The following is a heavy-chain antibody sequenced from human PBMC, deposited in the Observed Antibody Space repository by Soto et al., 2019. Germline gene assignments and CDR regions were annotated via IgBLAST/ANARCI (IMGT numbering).Heavy chain of an antibody. D-gene: IGHD5-18*01. CDR1: GFTVSSNY. CDR3: ASGKLWGVGFDY. V-gene: IGHV3-53*02. CDR2: IYSGGST. J-gene: IGHJ4*02. Sequence: EVQLVETGGGLIQPGGSLRLSCAASGFTVSSNYMSWVRQATGKGLEWVSVIYSGGSTYYADSVKGRFTISRDNSKNTLYLQRNSLRAEDTAVYYCASGKLWGVGFDYWGQGTLVTVSS.